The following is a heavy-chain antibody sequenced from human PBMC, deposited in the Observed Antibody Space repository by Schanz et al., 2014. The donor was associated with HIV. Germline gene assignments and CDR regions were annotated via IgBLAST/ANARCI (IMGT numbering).Heavy chain of an antibody. CDR2: IWSDGNNK. CDR1: GFTFDNYG. Sequence: QMQLVESGGGVVRPGRSLRLSCEASGFTFDNYGMHWVRQAPGKGLEWVAVIWSDGNNKYYGDSVKGRFTISRDNSKNTLYLQMNSLGVEDTAVYFCARDGARTSHWGFWGQGTLVTVSS. J-gene: IGHJ4*02. D-gene: IGHD2-2*01. V-gene: IGHV3-33*08. CDR3: ARDGARTSHWGF.